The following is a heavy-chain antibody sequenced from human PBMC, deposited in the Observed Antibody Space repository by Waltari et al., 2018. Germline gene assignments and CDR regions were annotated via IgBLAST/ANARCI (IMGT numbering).Heavy chain of an antibody. CDR2: IIPILGTA. D-gene: IGHD6-6*01. CDR3: ARGLAAQSYYYYGMDV. CDR1: AGTFSSYA. Sequence: QVQLVQSGAEVKKPGSSVKVSCKASAGTFSSYAISWVRQAPGQGLEWMGGIIPILGTANYAQKFQGRVTITTDESTSTAYMELSSLRSEDTAVYYCARGLAAQSYYYYGMDVWGQGTTVTVSS. V-gene: IGHV1-69*05. J-gene: IGHJ6*02.